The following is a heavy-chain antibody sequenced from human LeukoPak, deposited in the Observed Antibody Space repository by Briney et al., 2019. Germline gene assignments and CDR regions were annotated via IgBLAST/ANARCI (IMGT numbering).Heavy chain of an antibody. CDR1: GFAFNTYG. V-gene: IGHV3-33*01. Sequence: GGSLRLSCAASGFAFNTYGMHWVRQAPGQGLEWVALIWHDGSHKFYSNSVTGQFTISRDNSNNTVSLQMSSLRPEDTAVYYCAREILGLGSYPVFWGRETLVIVFS. D-gene: IGHD3-16*02. CDR2: IWHDGSHK. CDR3: AREILGLGSYPVF. J-gene: IGHJ4*02.